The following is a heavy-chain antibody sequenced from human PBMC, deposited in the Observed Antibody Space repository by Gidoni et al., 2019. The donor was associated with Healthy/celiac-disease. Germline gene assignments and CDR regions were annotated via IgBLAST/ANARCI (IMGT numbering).Heavy chain of an antibody. D-gene: IGHD3-22*01. J-gene: IGHJ4*02. CDR3: AKGPITMIPLDY. V-gene: IGHV3-23*01. Sequence: FCSYAMSWVRQAPGKGLEWVSAISGSGGSTYYADSVKGRFIISRDNSKNTLYLQMNSLRAEDTAVYYCAKGPITMIPLDYWGQGTLVTVSS. CDR2: ISGSGGST. CDR1: FCSYA.